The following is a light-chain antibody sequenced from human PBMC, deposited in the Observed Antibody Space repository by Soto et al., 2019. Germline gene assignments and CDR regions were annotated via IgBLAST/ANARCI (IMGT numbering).Light chain of an antibody. CDR1: SSDVGSYNF. Sequence: QSVLSQPTSVSGSPGQSITISCTGTSSDVGSYNFVSWCHQLPGKAPKLMIYEVSNRPSGVSNRFSGSKSGNTASLTISGLQAEDEADYYCSSYTTSSNYVFGSGTKVTVL. J-gene: IGLJ1*01. V-gene: IGLV2-14*01. CDR3: SSYTTSSNYV. CDR2: EVS.